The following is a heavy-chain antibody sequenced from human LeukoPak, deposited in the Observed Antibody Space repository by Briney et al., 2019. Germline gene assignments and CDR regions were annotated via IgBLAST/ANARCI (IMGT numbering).Heavy chain of an antibody. D-gene: IGHD2-2*01. CDR2: ISGSGGST. Sequence: GGSLRLSCAASGFTFSSYAMSWVRQAPGKGLEWVSGISGSGGSTYYADSVKGRFTISRDNSKNTLYLQMNSLRAEDTAVYYCAKGTGFVVVPAAIDYWGQGTLVTVSS. J-gene: IGHJ4*02. CDR1: GFTFSSYA. V-gene: IGHV3-23*01. CDR3: AKGTGFVVVPAAIDY.